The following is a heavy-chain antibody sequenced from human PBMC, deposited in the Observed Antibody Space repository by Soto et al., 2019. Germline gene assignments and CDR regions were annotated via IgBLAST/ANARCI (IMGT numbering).Heavy chain of an antibody. Sequence: GESLKISCKASGCSFANYWIGWVCQKPGKGLEWMGVIYPGDSETTYSPSFEGQVIISVDRSRGTAFLEWSSLKASDTAMYYCARPGAPTDTVVYDFWGQGTQVTV. V-gene: IGHV5-51*01. D-gene: IGHD5-18*01. CDR3: ARPGAPTDTVVYDF. CDR2: IYPGDSET. CDR1: GCSFANYW. J-gene: IGHJ4*02.